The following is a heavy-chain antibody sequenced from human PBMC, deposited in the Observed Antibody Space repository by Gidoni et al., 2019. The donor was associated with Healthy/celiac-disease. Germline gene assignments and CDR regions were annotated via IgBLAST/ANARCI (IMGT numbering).Heavy chain of an antibody. CDR1: GGSISSSSYY. V-gene: IGHV4-39*07. Sequence: QLQLQESGPGLVKPSETLSLTCTVPGGSISSSSYYWGWIRQPPGKGLEWIGSIYYSGSTYYNPSLKSRVTISVDTSKNQFSLKLSSVTAADTAVYYCARDFYYYDSSGYPGEWGQGTLVTVSS. CDR3: ARDFYYYDSSGYPGE. J-gene: IGHJ4*02. D-gene: IGHD3-22*01. CDR2: IYYSGST.